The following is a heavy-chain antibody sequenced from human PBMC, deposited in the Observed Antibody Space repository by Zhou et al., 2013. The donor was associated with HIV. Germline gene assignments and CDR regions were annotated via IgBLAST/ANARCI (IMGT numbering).Heavy chain of an antibody. V-gene: IGHV1-69*01. CDR3: AIAAAAPYYYYMDV. J-gene: IGHJ6*03. Sequence: QVQLVQSATEVKKPGSSVKVSCKASGGTFSSYAFNWVRQAPGQGLEWMGGIIPIFGTINYAQKFQGRVTITADESTTTAYMELSSLRSEDTAVYYCAIAAAAPYYYYMDVWGKGTTVTVSS. CDR1: GGTFSSYA. D-gene: IGHD6-13*01. CDR2: IIPIFGTI.